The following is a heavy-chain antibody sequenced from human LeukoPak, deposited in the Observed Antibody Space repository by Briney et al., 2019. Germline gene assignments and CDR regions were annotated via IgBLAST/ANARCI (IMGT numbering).Heavy chain of an antibody. D-gene: IGHD3-22*01. CDR1: GFTFSSYA. J-gene: IGHJ3*02. CDR2: ISCDGSNK. Sequence: GGSLRLSCAASGFTFSSYAMHWVRQAPGKGLEWVAVISCDGSNKYYADSVKGRFTISRDNSKNTLYLQMNSLRAEDTAVYYCARGRKARVISDAFDIWGQGTMVTVSS. CDR3: ARGRKARVISDAFDI. V-gene: IGHV3-30-3*01.